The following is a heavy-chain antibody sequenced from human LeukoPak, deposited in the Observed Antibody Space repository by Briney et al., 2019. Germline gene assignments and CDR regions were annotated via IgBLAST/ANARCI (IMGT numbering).Heavy chain of an antibody. D-gene: IGHD2-2*01. Sequence: ASVKVPCKASGYTFTSYAMNRVRQAPGQGLEWMGWINTNTGNPTYAQGFTGRFVFSLDTSVSTAYLQISSLKAEDTAVYYCARIVCSSTSCPLGGWGQGTLVTVSS. CDR1: GYTFTSYA. CDR2: INTNTGNP. V-gene: IGHV7-4-1*02. CDR3: ARIVCSSTSCPLGG. J-gene: IGHJ4*02.